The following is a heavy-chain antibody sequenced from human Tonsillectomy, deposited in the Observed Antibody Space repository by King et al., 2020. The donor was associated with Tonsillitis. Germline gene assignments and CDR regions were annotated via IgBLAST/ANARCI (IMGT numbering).Heavy chain of an antibody. D-gene: IGHD3-10*01. CDR2: VTGDGSNT. V-gene: IGHV3-74*01. J-gene: IGHJ4*02. CDR1: TLTFSSYY. Sequence: VQLVESGGGLVQPGGSLRLSCAASTLTFSSYYMLWVRQAPGKGLVWVSRVTGDGSNTRYAESVKGRFTISRDNAKNTVYLQMNSLRVEDTAVYYCATGLGYYYDYWGQGTLVTVSS. CDR3: ATGLGYYYDY.